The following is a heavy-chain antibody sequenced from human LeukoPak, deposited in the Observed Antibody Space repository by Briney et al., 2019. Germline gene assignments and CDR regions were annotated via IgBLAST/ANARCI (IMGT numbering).Heavy chain of an antibody. V-gene: IGHV1-2*02. CDR3: ARYSTVTVYYFDY. CDR1: GYTFTGYY. D-gene: IGHD4-17*01. J-gene: IGHJ4*02. Sequence: ASVKVSCKASGYTFTGYYIHWVRQAPGQGLEWMGWINPNSGGTNYAQKFQGRVTITRDTSISTAYMELSRLRSDDTAVYYCARYSTVTVYYFDYWGQGTLVTVSS. CDR2: INPNSGGT.